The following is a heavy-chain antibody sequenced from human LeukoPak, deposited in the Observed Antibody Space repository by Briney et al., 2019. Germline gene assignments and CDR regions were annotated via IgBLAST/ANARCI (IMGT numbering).Heavy chain of an antibody. CDR1: GFTFNSYS. CDR3: ARDWVYKIDY. CDR2: VSSSGSPI. J-gene: IGHJ4*02. Sequence: PGGSLRLSCAASGFTFNSYSMNWVRQAPGKGLEWISYVSSSGSPIYYADSVKGRFTISRDNAKNTLILQMNSLRVEDTAVYYCARDWVYKIDYWGRGTLVTVSS. V-gene: IGHV3-48*04. D-gene: IGHD5-24*01.